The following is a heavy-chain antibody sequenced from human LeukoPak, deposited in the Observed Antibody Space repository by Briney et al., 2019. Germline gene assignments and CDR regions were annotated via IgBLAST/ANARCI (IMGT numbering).Heavy chain of an antibody. CDR2: IKRDGSEK. J-gene: IGHJ6*03. V-gene: IGHV3-7*01. D-gene: IGHD2-2*01. CDR1: GFTFSSYW. CDR3: ARVRYQLLGGMDV. Sequence: PGGSLRLSCAASGFTFSSYWMSWVRQAPGKGLEWVANIKRDGSEKYYVDSVKGRFTISRDNAKNPLYLQMNSLRAEDTAVYYCARVRYQLLGGMDVWGKGTTVTVSS.